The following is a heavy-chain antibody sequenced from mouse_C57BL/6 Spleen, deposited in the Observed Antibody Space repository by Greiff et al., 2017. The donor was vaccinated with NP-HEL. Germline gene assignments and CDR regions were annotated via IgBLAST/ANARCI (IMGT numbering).Heavy chain of an antibody. J-gene: IGHJ4*01. D-gene: IGHD2-4*01. Sequence: QVQLQQPGAELVKPGASVKMSCKASGYTFTSYWITWVKQRPGQGLEWIGDIYPGSGSTNYNEKFKSKATLTVDTSSSTAYMQLSSLTSEDSAVYYCARRDYDGTVLYYAMDYWGQGTSVTVSS. V-gene: IGHV1-55*01. CDR1: GYTFTSYW. CDR2: IYPGSGST. CDR3: ARRDYDGTVLYYAMDY.